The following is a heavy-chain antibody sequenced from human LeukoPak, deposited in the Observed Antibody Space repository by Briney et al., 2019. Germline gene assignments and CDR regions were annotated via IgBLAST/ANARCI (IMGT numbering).Heavy chain of an antibody. CDR2: ISGSGGST. CDR3: ARSGSPLYYYYYMDV. Sequence: GGSLRLSCAASGFTFSSYAMSWVRQAPGKGLEWVSAISGSGGSTYYADSVKGRFTISRDNSKNTLYLQMNSLRAEDTAVYYCARSGSPLYYYYYMDVWGKGTTVTVSS. J-gene: IGHJ6*03. CDR1: GFTFSSYA. V-gene: IGHV3-23*01. D-gene: IGHD1-26*01.